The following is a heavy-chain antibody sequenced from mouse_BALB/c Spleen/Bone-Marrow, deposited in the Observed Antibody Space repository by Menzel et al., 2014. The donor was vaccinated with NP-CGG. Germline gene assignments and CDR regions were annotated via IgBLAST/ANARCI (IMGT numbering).Heavy chain of an antibody. CDR2: ITPENGNT. V-gene: IGHV14-1*02. CDR3: ARGSSGPFVY. J-gene: IGHJ3*01. Sequence: AQLKESGAELVRPGALVKLSCKASGFNVKAYYIHWVNQRPEQGLEWIGWITPENGNTIYDPKFQGKARIPAATSSNPAYFQLSSLTSEATAVYYCARGSSGPFVYWGQGTLVTVSA. CDR1: GFNVKAYY. D-gene: IGHD3-1*01.